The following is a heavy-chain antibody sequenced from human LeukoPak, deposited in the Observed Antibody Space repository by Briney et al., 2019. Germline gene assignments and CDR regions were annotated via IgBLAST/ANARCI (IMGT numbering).Heavy chain of an antibody. CDR3: ARHVPAEYCSGGSCYSDPWYYYYYGMDV. CDR1: GGSISSSSYY. V-gene: IGHV4-39*01. J-gene: IGHJ6*02. D-gene: IGHD2-15*01. Sequence: PSETLSLTCTVSGGSISSSSYYWGWIRQPPGKGLEWIGSIYYSGSTYYNPSLKSRVTISVDTSKNQFSLKLSSVTAADTAVYYCARHVPAEYCSGGSCYSDPWYYYYYGMDVWGQGTTVTVSS. CDR2: IYYSGST.